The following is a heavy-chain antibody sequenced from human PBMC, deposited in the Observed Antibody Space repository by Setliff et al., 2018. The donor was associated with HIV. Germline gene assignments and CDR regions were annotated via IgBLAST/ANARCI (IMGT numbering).Heavy chain of an antibody. J-gene: IGHJ4*02. Sequence: PGGSLRLSCTSSGFTFGDYGMNWFRQAPGKGLEWVSFIRSNAYGGTTEYAASVKGRFTISRDDSKSIAYLQMNSLKTEDTAVYYCAKASMGEYYDNSGFFVTYFDNWGQGKLVTVSS. CDR2: IRSNAYGGTT. CDR1: GFTFGDYG. D-gene: IGHD3-22*01. CDR3: AKASMGEYYDNSGFFVTYFDN. V-gene: IGHV3-49*03.